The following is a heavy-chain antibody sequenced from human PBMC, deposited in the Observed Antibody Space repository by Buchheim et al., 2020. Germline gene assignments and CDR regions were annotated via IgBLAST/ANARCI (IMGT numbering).Heavy chain of an antibody. Sequence: EVQLVESGGGLVQPGGSLRLSCAASGFTFSIYWMSWVRQAPGKGLEWVANIKQDGSEKYYVDSVKGRFTISRDNAKNSLYLQMNSLRTEDTAVYYCARDKYYDFWSGYYRDGMDVWGQGTT. CDR2: IKQDGSEK. D-gene: IGHD3-3*01. V-gene: IGHV3-7*01. CDR1: GFTFSIYW. CDR3: ARDKYYDFWSGYYRDGMDV. J-gene: IGHJ6*02.